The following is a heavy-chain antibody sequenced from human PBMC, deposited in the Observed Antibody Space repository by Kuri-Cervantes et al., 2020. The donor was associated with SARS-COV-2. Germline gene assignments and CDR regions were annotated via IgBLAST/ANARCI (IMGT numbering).Heavy chain of an antibody. CDR1: GYTFTSYD. Sequence: ASVKVSCKASGYTFTSYDINWVRQATGQGLEWMGWMNPNSGNTGYAQKFQGRVTITRNTSISTAYMELSSLRSDDTAVYYCARDTGYGADYFDYWGQGTLVTVSS. V-gene: IGHV1-8*03. CDR3: ARDTGYGADYFDY. J-gene: IGHJ4*02. CDR2: MNPNSGNT. D-gene: IGHD4-17*01.